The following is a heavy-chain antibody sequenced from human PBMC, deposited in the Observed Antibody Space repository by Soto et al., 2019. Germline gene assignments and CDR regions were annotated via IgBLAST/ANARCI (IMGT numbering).Heavy chain of an antibody. Sequence: QVQLVQSGDALKKPGASVTVSCKASGYTFTNYGISWVRQAHGQWLEWMGWINTYHGNTKYAQKLQGRVTMTKDTSTSTAYMELTSLRSDDTAVYYCARSPGYSASWGYFYSGMKIWGQGTTVIVSS. J-gene: IGHJ6*02. CDR3: ARSPGYSASWGYFYSGMKI. V-gene: IGHV1-18*01. CDR2: INTYHGNT. CDR1: GYTFTNYG. D-gene: IGHD6-13*01.